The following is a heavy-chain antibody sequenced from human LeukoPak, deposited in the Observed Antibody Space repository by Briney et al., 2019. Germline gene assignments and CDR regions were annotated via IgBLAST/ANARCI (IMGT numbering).Heavy chain of an antibody. CDR2: ISGSGGST. CDR3: ATETVDSPDY. J-gene: IGHJ4*02. CDR1: RFTFSTYA. Sequence: RSGGSLRLSCAASRFTFSTYAMNWVRQAPGKGLEWVSVISGSGGSTYHADSVKGRFTISRDNSKNTVYLQMQSLRAEDTALYYCATETVDSPDYWGQGTLVTVSS. D-gene: IGHD3-22*01. V-gene: IGHV3-23*01.